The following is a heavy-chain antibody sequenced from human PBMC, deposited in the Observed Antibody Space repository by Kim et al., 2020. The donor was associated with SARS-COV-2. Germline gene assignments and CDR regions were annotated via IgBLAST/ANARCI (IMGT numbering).Heavy chain of an antibody. Sequence: GGSLRLSCAASGFTFDDYAMHWVRQAPGKGLEWVSGISWNSGSIGYADSVKCRFTISRDNAKNSLYLQMNSLRAEDTALYYCAKDIDFGLLDDILTGYYTSYYYYGMDVWGQGTTVTVSS. CDR1: GFTFDDYA. CDR3: AKDIDFGLLDDILTGYYTSYYYYGMDV. D-gene: IGHD3-9*01. CDR2: ISWNSGSI. V-gene: IGHV3-9*01. J-gene: IGHJ6*02.